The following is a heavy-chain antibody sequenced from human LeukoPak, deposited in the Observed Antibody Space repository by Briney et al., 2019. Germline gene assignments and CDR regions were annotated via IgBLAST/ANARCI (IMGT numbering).Heavy chain of an antibody. CDR2: IKQDGSEK. V-gene: IGHV3-7*03. Sequence: GGSLRLSCAASGFTFGDTWMNWVRQVPGQGLEWVANIKQDGSEKFYVASVKGRFTISRDNGKSSLYLQMNSLRAEDTALYYCATSYDMGWLVGYWGQGTLVTVSS. D-gene: IGHD3/OR15-3a*01. J-gene: IGHJ4*02. CDR1: GFTFGDTW. CDR3: ATSYDMGWLVGY.